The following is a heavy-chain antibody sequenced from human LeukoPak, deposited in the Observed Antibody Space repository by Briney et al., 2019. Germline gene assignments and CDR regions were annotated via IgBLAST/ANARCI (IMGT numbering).Heavy chain of an antibody. CDR3: AMGKQMYYYDSSGPIRY. D-gene: IGHD3-22*01. Sequence: ASVKVSCKASGYTFTSYGISWVRQAPGQGLEWMGWISAYNGNTNYAQKLQGRVTMTTDTSTSTAYMELRSLRSDDTAVYYCAMGKQMYYYDSSGPIRYWGQGTLVTVSS. CDR1: GYTFTSYG. J-gene: IGHJ4*02. CDR2: ISAYNGNT. V-gene: IGHV1-18*01.